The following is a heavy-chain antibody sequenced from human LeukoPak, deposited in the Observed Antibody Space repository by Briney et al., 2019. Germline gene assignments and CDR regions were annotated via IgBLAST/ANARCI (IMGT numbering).Heavy chain of an antibody. Sequence: GGSLRLSCAASGFTFSSYGMHWVRQAPGKGLEWVAFIRYDGSNKYYADSVKGRFTISRDNSKNTLYPQMNSLRAEDTAVYYCAKDSEYYDYVWGSYRAKYYFDYWGQGTLVTVSS. J-gene: IGHJ4*02. CDR3: AKDSEYYDYVWGSYRAKYYFDY. D-gene: IGHD3-16*02. CDR1: GFTFSSYG. CDR2: IRYDGSNK. V-gene: IGHV3-30*02.